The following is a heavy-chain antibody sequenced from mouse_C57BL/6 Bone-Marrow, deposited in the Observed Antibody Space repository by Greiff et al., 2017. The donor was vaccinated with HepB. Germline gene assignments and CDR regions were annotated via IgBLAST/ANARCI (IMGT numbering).Heavy chain of an antibody. D-gene: IGHD2-1*01. V-gene: IGHV1-42*01. CDR2: INPSTGGT. J-gene: IGHJ2*01. CDR3: ARWIYGNFYFDY. CDR1: GYSFTGYY. Sequence: VHVKQSGPELVKPGASVKISCKASGYSFTGYYMNWVKQSPEKSLEWIGEINPSTGGTTYNQKFKAKATLTVDKSSSTAYMQLKSLTSEDSAVYYCARWIYGNFYFDYWGQGTTLTVSS.